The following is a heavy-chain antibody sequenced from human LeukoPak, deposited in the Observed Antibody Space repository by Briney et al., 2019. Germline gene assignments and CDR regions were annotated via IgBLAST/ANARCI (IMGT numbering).Heavy chain of an antibody. Sequence: SETLSLTCTVSGGSISSYYWSWIRQPPGKGLEWIGYIYYSGSTNNNPSLKSRVTISLDTSKNQFSLKLSSVTAADTAVYHCARGPATAATRYFDLWGRGTLVTVSS. J-gene: IGHJ2*01. CDR3: ARGPATAATRYFDL. CDR2: IYYSGST. D-gene: IGHD2-15*01. V-gene: IGHV4-59*01. CDR1: GGSISSYY.